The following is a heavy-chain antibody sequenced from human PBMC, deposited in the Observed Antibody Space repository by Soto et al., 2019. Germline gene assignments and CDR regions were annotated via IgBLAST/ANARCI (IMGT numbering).Heavy chain of an antibody. V-gene: IGHV3-30*18. D-gene: IGHD5-12*01. Sequence: RLSCAASGFTFSSYGMHWIRQAPGKGLEWVAVISYHRSNKYYADSVNVRFTISRDNSKNTMYLQVNSLRAEDTDVYYCAKDPYSGYDSDKVYYFHXWGQGTLVTVSX. CDR2: ISYHRSNK. CDR1: GFTFSSYG. CDR3: AKDPYSGYDSDKVYYFHX. J-gene: IGHJ4*02.